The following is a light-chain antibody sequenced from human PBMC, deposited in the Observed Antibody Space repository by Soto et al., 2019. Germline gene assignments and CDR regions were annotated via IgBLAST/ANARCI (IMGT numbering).Light chain of an antibody. Sequence: DIQLTQSPSFLSASVGDRVTITCRASQGISSYLAWYQQKPGKAPKLLIYAASTLQSGVPSRFSGSGPGTEFTLTISSLQPEDFATYYCQQLNSYPSYTFGQGTKLEIK. CDR3: QQLNSYPSYT. CDR1: QGISSY. V-gene: IGKV1-9*01. J-gene: IGKJ2*01. CDR2: AAS.